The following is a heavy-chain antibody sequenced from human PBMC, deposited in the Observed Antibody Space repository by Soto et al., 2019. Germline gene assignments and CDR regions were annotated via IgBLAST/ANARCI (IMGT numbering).Heavy chain of an antibody. D-gene: IGHD3-16*02. CDR2: ISYDGRNT. CDR1: GFTFSRYA. CDR3: ARDAYDFVWGTYRPVDY. J-gene: IGHJ4*02. V-gene: IGHV3-30*04. Sequence: QVQLVESGGGVVQPGGSLRLSCAASGFTFSRYALHWVRQAPGKGLEWVAVISYDGRNTYYVDSVKGRFTISRDNSKNALSLQMNSLRSEGAGVYYCARDAYDFVWGTYRPVDYWGQGTLVTVSS.